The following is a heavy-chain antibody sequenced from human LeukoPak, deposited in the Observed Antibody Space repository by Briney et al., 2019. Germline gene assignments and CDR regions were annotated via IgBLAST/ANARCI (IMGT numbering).Heavy chain of an antibody. CDR3: ARGRVSSSTWYSTYYYYFYMDV. V-gene: IGHV4-59*01. J-gene: IGHJ6*03. D-gene: IGHD4-11*01. CDR2: VDHTGST. CDR1: DDSITMYY. Sequence: SETLSLTCSVPDDSITMYYWTWIRQPPGKGLEWIGYVDHTGSTNFNPSLNGRVSISRDTSKNLFSLRLRSVTAADTAVYFCARGRVSSSTWYSTYYYYFYMDVWGKGTTVTVSS.